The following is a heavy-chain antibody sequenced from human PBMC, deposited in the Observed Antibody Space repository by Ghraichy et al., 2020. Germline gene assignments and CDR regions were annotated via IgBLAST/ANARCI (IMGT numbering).Heavy chain of an antibody. D-gene: IGHD2-2*01. CDR3: VKGGRYCTSTSCFYGMDV. CDR2: INWNSGNI. V-gene: IGHV3-9*01. Sequence: SLNISCAASGFTFDDYAMHWVRQAPGKGLEWVSGINWNSGNIGYADSVKGRFTISRDNAKNSLNLQMNSLRAEDTALYYCVKGGRYCTSTSCFYGMDVWGRGTTVTVSS. J-gene: IGHJ6*02. CDR1: GFTFDDYA.